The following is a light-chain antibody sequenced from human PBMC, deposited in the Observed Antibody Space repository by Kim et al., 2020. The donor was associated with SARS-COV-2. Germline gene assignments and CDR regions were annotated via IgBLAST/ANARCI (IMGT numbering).Light chain of an antibody. J-gene: IGLJ1*01. CDR2: RDS. CDR1: NIGSKN. V-gene: IGLV3-9*01. CDR3: QVWDSSTAV. Sequence: SYELTQPLSVSVALGQTASITCGGNNIGSKNVHWYQQKPGQAPVLVIYRDSNRPSGIPERFSGSNSGNTATLTISRAQAGDEADYYCQVWDSSTAVFGTGTKVTVL.